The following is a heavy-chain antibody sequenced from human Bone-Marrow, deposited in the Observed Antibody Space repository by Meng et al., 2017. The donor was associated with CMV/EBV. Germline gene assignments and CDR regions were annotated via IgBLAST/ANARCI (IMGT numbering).Heavy chain of an antibody. J-gene: IGHJ4*02. D-gene: IGHD1-26*01. CDR3: ASIVGAAGYYFRVPHAY. Sequence: GGSLRLSCAASGFTFSSYGMHWDRQAPGKGLEWVAFIRYDGSNKYYADSVKGRFTISRDNSKNTLYLQMNSLRAEDTAVYYCASIVGAAGYYFRVPHAYWGQGTRVTVSS. CDR1: GFTFSSYG. CDR2: IRYDGSNK. V-gene: IGHV3-30*02.